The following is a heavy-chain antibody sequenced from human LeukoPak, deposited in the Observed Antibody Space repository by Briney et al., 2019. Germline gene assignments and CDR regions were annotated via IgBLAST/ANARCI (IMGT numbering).Heavy chain of an antibody. CDR1: GGTFSSYA. J-gene: IGHJ3*02. CDR3: ATNGGNCAFDI. CDR2: IIPIFGTA. V-gene: IGHV1-69*13. Sequence: SVKVSCKASGGTFSSYAISGVRQAPGQGLEWMGGIIPIFGTANYAQKFQGRVTITADESTSTAYMELSSLRSEDTAVYYCATNGGNCAFDIWGQGTMVTVSS. D-gene: IGHD4-23*01.